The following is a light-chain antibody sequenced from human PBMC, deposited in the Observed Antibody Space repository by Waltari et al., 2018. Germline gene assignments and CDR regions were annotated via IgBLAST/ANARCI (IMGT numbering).Light chain of an antibody. CDR3: SSYSNIKMYL. V-gene: IGLV2-14*01. CDR1: NSDFGGYDH. CDR2: EVS. Sequence: QSALTQPASVSGSPGQSITISCTGSNSDFGGYDHVSWYQQHPGKVPKLLIYEVSNRPSGVSNRFFGFKSGITASLIISGLQAEDEADYYCSSYSNIKMYLFGTGTKVSVL. J-gene: IGLJ1*01.